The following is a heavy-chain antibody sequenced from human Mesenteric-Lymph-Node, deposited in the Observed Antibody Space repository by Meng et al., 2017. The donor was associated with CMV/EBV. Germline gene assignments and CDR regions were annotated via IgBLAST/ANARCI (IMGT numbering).Heavy chain of an antibody. CDR2: IYYNGNT. CDR1: GGSISSYF. V-gene: IGHV4-59*01. D-gene: IGHD1-7*01. Sequence: SETLSLTCTVSGGSISSYFWSWIRQPPGKGLEWIGYIYYNGNTNYNPSLKSRVTISVDTSKNQFSLKLSSVTAADTAVYYCARGLYNWNYDYWGQGTLVTVSS. CDR3: ARGLYNWNYDY. J-gene: IGHJ4*02.